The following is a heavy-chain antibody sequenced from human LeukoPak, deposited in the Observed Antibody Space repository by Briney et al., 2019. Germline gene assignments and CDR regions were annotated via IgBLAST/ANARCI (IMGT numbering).Heavy chain of an antibody. CDR3: VRDNGGVDS. Sequence: GGSLRLSCATSGFTFDSHWMTWVRQAPGKGLQWVASIRQDGTVKYYVDSVQGRFTISRDNAKNTVYLQMNSLRVEDTAMYFCVRDNGGVDSWGQGTLVTVSS. J-gene: IGHJ5*01. V-gene: IGHV3-7*01. D-gene: IGHD2-8*02. CDR2: IRQDGTVK. CDR1: GFTFDSHW.